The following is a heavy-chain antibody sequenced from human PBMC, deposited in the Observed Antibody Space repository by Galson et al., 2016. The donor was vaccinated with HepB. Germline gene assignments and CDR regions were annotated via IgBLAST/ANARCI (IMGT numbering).Heavy chain of an antibody. V-gene: IGHV3-7*01. CDR3: ARGGGILRDGMDV. D-gene: IGHD2/OR15-2a*01. CDR2: IKQDGSEK. Sequence: SLRLSCAASGFSLSSYWMSWVRQAPGRGLEWVANIKQDGSEKYYVDSVKGRFTISRDDAKNSVYLQMNSLRAEDTALYYCARGGGILRDGMDVWGQGTTVAVSS. CDR1: GFSLSSYW. J-gene: IGHJ6*02.